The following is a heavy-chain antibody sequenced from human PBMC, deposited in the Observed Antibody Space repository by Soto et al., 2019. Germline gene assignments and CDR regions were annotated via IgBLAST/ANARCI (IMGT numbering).Heavy chain of an antibody. J-gene: IGHJ4*02. D-gene: IGHD7-27*01. CDR2: IYYSGNT. Sequence: QVQLQESGPGLVKPSETLSLTCTVSGGSISSYYWSWIRQPPGKALEWIGYIYYSGNTDYDPPLKSRVTISVDTSKNQCSLTLSSVTAADTTVYYCARRWGTYFDFWGQGTLVTVSS. CDR3: ARRWGTYFDF. CDR1: GGSISSYY. V-gene: IGHV4-59*01.